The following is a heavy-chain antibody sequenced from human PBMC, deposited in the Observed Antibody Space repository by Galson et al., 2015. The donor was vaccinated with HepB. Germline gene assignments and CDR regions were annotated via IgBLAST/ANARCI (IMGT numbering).Heavy chain of an antibody. CDR3: AREAPYSNTAFDY. CDR1: GFSFSSYA. CDR2: ISYDGFNK. Sequence: SLRLSCAASGFSFSSYAIHWVRQAPGKGLEWVTVISYDGFNKYYADSVKGRFTISRDNSKNKVYLQMNSLRPEDTAVFYCAREAPYSNTAFDYWGQGTLVSVSS. J-gene: IGHJ4*02. V-gene: IGHV3-30*04. D-gene: IGHD6-13*01.